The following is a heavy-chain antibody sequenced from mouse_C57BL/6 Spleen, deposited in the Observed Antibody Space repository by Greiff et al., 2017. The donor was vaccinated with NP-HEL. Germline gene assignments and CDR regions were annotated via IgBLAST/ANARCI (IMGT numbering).Heavy chain of an antibody. J-gene: IGHJ3*01. V-gene: IGHV1-81*01. D-gene: IGHD1-1*02. CDR1: GYTFTSSG. CDR2: IYPRSGNT. CDR3: ATVVAGAY. Sequence: QVQLQQSGAELARPGASVKLSCKASGYTFTSSGISWVKQRTGQGLEWIGEIYPRSGNTYYNEKFKGKATLTADKSSSTAYMELRSLTSEDSAVYFWATVVAGAYWGQGTLVTVSA.